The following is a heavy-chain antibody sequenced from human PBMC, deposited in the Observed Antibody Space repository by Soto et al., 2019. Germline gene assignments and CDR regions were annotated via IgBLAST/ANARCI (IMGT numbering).Heavy chain of an antibody. CDR1: GYTFTNYD. Sequence: QAQLVQSGAEVKEPGASVKVSCKASGYTFTNYDISWVRQATGQGLEWMGWMNPNSANTGSAQKFQGRVSMTRDTSTNTAYMELSSLRSEDTAIYYCARMATSGTLNWFDPWGQGTLVTVSS. D-gene: IGHD1-26*01. CDR2: MNPNSANT. CDR3: ARMATSGTLNWFDP. V-gene: IGHV1-8*01. J-gene: IGHJ5*02.